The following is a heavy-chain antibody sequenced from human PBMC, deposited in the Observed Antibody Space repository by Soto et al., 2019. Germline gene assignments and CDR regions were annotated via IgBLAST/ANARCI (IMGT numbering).Heavy chain of an antibody. D-gene: IGHD3-22*01. Sequence: VSVKVSCKASGYTFTGYYMHWVRQAPGQGLEWMGWINPNSGGTNYAQKFQGWVTMTRDTSISTAYMELSRLRSDDTAVYYCARDSYYYDSSGYLVYWGQGTLVTVSS. CDR1: GYTFTGYY. CDR3: ARDSYYYDSSGYLVY. CDR2: INPNSGGT. J-gene: IGHJ4*02. V-gene: IGHV1-2*04.